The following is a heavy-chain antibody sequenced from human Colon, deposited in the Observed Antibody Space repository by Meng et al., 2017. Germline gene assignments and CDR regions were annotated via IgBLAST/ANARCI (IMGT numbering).Heavy chain of an antibody. Sequence: GPCLVKLLATRAHPSSVSGGSNSSSNWWSSVRQPQGKGLEWIGEIYHSGSTNYNPSLKSRVTISVDKSKNQFSLKLSSVTAADTAVYYCARNSAAGVDYWGQGTLVTVSS. CDR3: ARNSAAGVDY. CDR2: IYHSGST. J-gene: IGHJ4*02. D-gene: IGHD6-13*01. CDR1: GGSNSSSNW. V-gene: IGHV4-4*02.